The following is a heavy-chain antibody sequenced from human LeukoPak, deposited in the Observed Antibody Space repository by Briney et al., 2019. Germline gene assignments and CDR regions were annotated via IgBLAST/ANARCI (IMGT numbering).Heavy chain of an antibody. CDR3: ARGGARDAFDI. J-gene: IGHJ3*02. D-gene: IGHD3-10*01. CDR2: IYYSGST. Sequence: SETLSLTCTVSGYSISSGYYWGWIRQPPGKGLEWIGYIYYSGSTYYNPSLKSRVTISVDTSKNQFSLKLSSVTAADTAVYYCARGGARDAFDIWGQGTMVTVSS. V-gene: IGHV4-38-2*02. CDR1: GYSISSGYY.